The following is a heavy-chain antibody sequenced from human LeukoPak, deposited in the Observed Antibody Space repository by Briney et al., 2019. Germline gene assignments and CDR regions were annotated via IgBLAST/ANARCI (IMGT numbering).Heavy chain of an antibody. Sequence: PSQTLSLACTVSGGSISRGSYYWSWIRQPAGKGLEWIGRIYTSGSTNYNPSLKSRVTISVDTSKNQFSLKLSSVTAADTAVYYCASVGATTDDAFDIWGQGTMVTVSS. CDR3: ASVGATTDDAFDI. CDR1: GGSISRGSYY. J-gene: IGHJ3*02. D-gene: IGHD1-26*01. CDR2: IYTSGST. V-gene: IGHV4-61*02.